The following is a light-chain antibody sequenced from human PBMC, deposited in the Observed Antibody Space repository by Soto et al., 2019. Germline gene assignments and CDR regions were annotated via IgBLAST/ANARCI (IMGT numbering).Light chain of an antibody. J-gene: IGLJ3*02. Sequence: QSVLTQPPSASGTPGQRVTISCSGSNSNIGSNAVSWYQQVPGTPPKLLIFNSDQRSSGVPDRFSGSKSVTSASLAISGLQSEDEDEYSCASWDDSLDGRLFGGGTKLTVL. CDR2: NSD. CDR1: NSNIGSNA. V-gene: IGLV1-44*01. CDR3: ASWDDSLDGRL.